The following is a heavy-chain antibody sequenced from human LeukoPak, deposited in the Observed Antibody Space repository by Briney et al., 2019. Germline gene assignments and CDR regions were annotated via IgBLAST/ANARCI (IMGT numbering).Heavy chain of an antibody. D-gene: IGHD3-22*01. V-gene: IGHV4-31*03. CDR2: IYYSGST. CDR3: ARDTPYDSSGYYYVST. Sequence: KPSQTLSLTCTVSGGSISSGGYCWSWIRQHPGKGLEWIGYIYYSGSTYYNPSLKSRVTISVDTSKNQFSLKLSSVTVADTAVYYCARDTPYDSSGYYYVSTWGQGTLVTVSS. J-gene: IGHJ5*02. CDR1: GGSISSGGYC.